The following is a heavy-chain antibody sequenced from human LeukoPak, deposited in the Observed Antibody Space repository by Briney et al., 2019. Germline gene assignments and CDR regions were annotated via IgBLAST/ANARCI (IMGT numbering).Heavy chain of an antibody. CDR2: ISGSGGST. V-gene: IGHV3-23*01. CDR3: AKAHTGIAAAGDFDY. CDR1: GFTFNSYA. D-gene: IGHD6-13*01. Sequence: GGSLRLSCAASGFTFNSYAMSWVRQAPGKGLEWVSAISGSGGSTYYADSVKGRFTISRDNSKNTLYLQMNSLRAEDTAVYYCAKAHTGIAAAGDFDYWGQGTLVTVPS. J-gene: IGHJ4*02.